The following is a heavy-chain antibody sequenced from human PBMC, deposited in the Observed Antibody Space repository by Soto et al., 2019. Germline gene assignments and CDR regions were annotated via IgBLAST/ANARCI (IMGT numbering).Heavy chain of an antibody. J-gene: IGHJ4*02. V-gene: IGHV1-2*04. CDR2: INPNSGGT. CDR1: GYTFTSYG. D-gene: IGHD3-22*01. CDR3: AREGVDDYYDSSGPYYFDY. Sequence: ASVKVSCKASGYTFTSYGISWVRQAPGQGLEWMGWINPNSGGTNYAQKFQGWVTMTRDTSISTAYMELSRLRSDDTAVYYCAREGVDDYYDSSGPYYFDYWGQGTLVTVSS.